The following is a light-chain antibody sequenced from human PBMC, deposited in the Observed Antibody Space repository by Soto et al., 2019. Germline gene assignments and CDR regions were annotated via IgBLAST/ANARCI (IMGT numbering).Light chain of an antibody. Sequence: EIVLTQSPATLSVSPGERATLSCRASQSVSSSYLAWYQQKPGQAPRLLIYGASSRATGIPDRFSGSGSGTDFTLTISRLEPADFAVYYCQQYGSSSWTFGQGTKVDIK. V-gene: IGKV3-20*01. J-gene: IGKJ1*01. CDR3: QQYGSSSWT. CDR2: GAS. CDR1: QSVSSSY.